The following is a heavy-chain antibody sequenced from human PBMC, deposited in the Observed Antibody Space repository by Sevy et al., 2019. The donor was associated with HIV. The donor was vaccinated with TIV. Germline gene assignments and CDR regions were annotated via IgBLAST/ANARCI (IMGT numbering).Heavy chain of an antibody. D-gene: IGHD3-22*01. CDR1: GYTFTSYD. CDR2: MNPNSGKT. Sequence: ASVKVSCKASGYTFTSYDINWVRQATGQGLEWMGWMNPNSGKTGYAQKFQGRVTMTRNTSISTAYMELSSLRSEVTAIYYCARYYYDSSGYYDYSGMDVWGQGTTVTVSS. J-gene: IGHJ6*02. V-gene: IGHV1-8*01. CDR3: ARYYYDSSGYYDYSGMDV.